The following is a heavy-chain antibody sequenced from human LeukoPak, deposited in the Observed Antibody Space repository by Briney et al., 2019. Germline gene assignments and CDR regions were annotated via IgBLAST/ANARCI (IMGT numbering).Heavy chain of an antibody. D-gene: IGHD4-11*01. CDR2: IYTTGRT. CDR1: GFTVSSNY. V-gene: IGHV3-66*01. Sequence: GGSLRFSCAASGFTVSSNYMGWVRQAPGKGLEWVSFIYTTGRTYYADSVKGRFTISRDDSKNTVFLQMNSLRAEDTAVYYCARDPPMTTDFALDVWGQGTTVTVSS. J-gene: IGHJ6*02. CDR3: ARDPPMTTDFALDV.